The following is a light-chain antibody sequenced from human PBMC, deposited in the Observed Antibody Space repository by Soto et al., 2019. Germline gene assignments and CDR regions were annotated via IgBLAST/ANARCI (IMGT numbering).Light chain of an antibody. CDR1: QSVSNS. Sequence: EIVLTQSPATLSLSPGERATLSCWSSQSVSNSLAWSQQRPGQSPRLLIYDVSTRSTGIPARLGGSCSGTDCTLSISSLETEDFAVYYFQQRTNWPLTFGGGTKVEI. CDR2: DVS. CDR3: QQRTNWPLT. J-gene: IGKJ4*01. V-gene: IGKV3-11*01.